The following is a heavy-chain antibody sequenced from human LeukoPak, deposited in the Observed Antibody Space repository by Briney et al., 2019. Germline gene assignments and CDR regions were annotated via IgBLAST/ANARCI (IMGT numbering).Heavy chain of an antibody. CDR1: GFTFSSYW. Sequence: GGSLRLSCAASGFTFSSYWMHWVRHAPGKGLVWVSHINTDGSYTRYADSVKGRFTIARDNAKSTLYLQMNSLRAEDTAVYYCARGGLLSRYWGQGTLVTVSS. CDR2: INTDGSYT. D-gene: IGHD1-26*01. CDR3: ARGGLLSRY. J-gene: IGHJ4*02. V-gene: IGHV3-74*01.